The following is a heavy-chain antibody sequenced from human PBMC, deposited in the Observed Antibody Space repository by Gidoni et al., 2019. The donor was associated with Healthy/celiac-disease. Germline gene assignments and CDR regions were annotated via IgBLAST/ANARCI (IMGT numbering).Heavy chain of an antibody. V-gene: IGHV4-34*01. CDR3: ARGSTYYDCWSGYPSGMDV. CDR2: INHSGST. CDR1: GGSFSGYY. J-gene: IGHJ6*02. Sequence: QVQLQQWGAGLSKPSETLSLTCAVYGGSFSGYYWSWIRQPPGKGLEWIGEINHSGSTNYNPTLKSRVTISVDTSKNQFSLKLSYVTAADTAVYYCARGSTYYDCWSGYPSGMDVWGQGTTVTVSS. D-gene: IGHD3-3*01.